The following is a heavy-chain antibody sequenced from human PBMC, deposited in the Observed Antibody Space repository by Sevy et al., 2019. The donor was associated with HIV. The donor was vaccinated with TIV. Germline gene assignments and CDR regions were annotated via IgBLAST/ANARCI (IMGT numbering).Heavy chain of an antibody. CDR1: GFTFSSYG. V-gene: IGHV3-30*02. CDR3: AKITPEEPGITMLRGVTHPPQYYYYYYMDV. J-gene: IGHJ6*03. Sequence: GGSLRLSCAASGFTFSSYGMHWVRQAPGKGLEWMAFIRYDGSNKYYADSVKGRFTISRDNSKNTLYLQMNSLRAEDTAVYYCAKITPEEPGITMLRGVTHPPQYYYYYYMDVWGKGTTVTVSS. D-gene: IGHD3-10*01. CDR2: IRYDGSNK.